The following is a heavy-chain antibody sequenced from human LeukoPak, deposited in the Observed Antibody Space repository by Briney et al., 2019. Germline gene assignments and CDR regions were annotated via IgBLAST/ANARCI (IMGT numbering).Heavy chain of an antibody. CDR2: ISSSSSYI. Sequence: GGSLRLSCAASGFTFSSYSMNWVRQAPGKGLEWVSSISSSSSYIYYADSVKGRFTISRDNAKNSLYLQMNSLRAEDTAVYYCARDFPYGYGDFDYWGQGTLVTVSS. V-gene: IGHV3-21*01. D-gene: IGHD5-18*01. CDR1: GFTFSSYS. J-gene: IGHJ4*02. CDR3: ARDFPYGYGDFDY.